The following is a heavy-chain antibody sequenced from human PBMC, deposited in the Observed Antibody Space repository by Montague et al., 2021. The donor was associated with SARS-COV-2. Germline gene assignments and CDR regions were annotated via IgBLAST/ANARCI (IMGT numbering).Heavy chain of an antibody. CDR3: ARQRRGGLVSTPRFFDY. Sequence: SDTLSLTCTVSGGSISSSSYYWGWIRQPPGKGLEWIGSIYYSGSTYYNPSLKSRVTISVDTSKNQFYLKLSSVTADDTAVYYCARQRRGGLVSTPRFFDYWGQGTLVTVSS. CDR2: IYYSGST. J-gene: IGHJ4*02. V-gene: IGHV4-39*01. D-gene: IGHD6-19*01. CDR1: GGSISSSSYY.